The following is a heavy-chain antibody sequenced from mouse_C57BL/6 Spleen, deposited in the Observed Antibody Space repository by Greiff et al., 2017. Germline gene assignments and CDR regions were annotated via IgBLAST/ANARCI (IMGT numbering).Heavy chain of an antibody. Sequence: EVQVVESEGGLVQPGSSMKLSCTASGFTFSDYYMAWVRQVPEKGLEWVANINYDGSSTYYLDSLKSRFIISRDNAKNILYLQMSSLKSEDTATYYCARDGGWEGVDYAMDYWGQGTSVTVSS. D-gene: IGHD4-1*01. V-gene: IGHV5-16*01. CDR1: GFTFSDYY. J-gene: IGHJ4*01. CDR3: ARDGGWEGVDYAMDY. CDR2: INYDGSST.